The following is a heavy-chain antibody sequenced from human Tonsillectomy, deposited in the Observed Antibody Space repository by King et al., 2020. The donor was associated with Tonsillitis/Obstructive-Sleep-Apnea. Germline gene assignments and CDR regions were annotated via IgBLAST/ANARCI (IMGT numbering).Heavy chain of an antibody. J-gene: IGHJ4*02. D-gene: IGHD5-12*01. CDR2: FSYDGSNK. CDR3: AREVARMVAWDY. V-gene: IGHV3-30*04. Sequence: VQLVESGGGVVQPGRSLRVSCAASGFPFSNYAMHWVRQAPGKGLEWVAVFSYDGSNKFYADSVKGRFTIFRDTSKNTLYLQMNSLRVDDTAVYYCAREVARMVAWDYWGQGTLVTVSS. CDR1: GFPFSNYA.